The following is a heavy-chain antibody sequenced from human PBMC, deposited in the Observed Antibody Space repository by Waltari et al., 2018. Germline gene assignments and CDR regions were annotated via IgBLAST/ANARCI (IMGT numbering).Heavy chain of an antibody. CDR3: AGGIDAYKCGNT. CDR2: IHYRGST. CDR1: GGYLSSYY. D-gene: IGHD1-1*01. V-gene: IGHV4-34*02. J-gene: IGHJ5*02. Sequence: QVQIQQRGAGLLKPSETLSLTCAADGGYLSSYYWTCVRQPPGKGLEWIGEIHYRGSTYYNSSHKSRFTISVDMSKNKFSPTVTSVTAADTAVYYCAGGIDAYKCGNTWGQGNLVTVSS.